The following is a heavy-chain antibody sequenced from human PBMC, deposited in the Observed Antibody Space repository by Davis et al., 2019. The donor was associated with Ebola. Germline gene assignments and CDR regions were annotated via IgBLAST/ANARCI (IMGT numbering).Heavy chain of an antibody. V-gene: IGHV3-7*01. CDR1: GFTVNSYW. Sequence: GGSLRLSCAASGFTVNSYWMGWVRRAPGKGLEWVANIKEDGTERDYGHSVKGRFTISRDDATNSLYLQMNNLRAEDTAVYYCARDVYWGQGILVTVSS. J-gene: IGHJ4*02. CDR2: IKEDGTER. CDR3: ARDVY.